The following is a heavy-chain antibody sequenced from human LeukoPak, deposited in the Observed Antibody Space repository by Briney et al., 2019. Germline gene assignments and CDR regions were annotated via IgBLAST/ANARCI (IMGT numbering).Heavy chain of an antibody. CDR1: GGSISSYY. CDR3: ARHARNILNAYDM. J-gene: IGHJ3*02. D-gene: IGHD2-2*02. V-gene: IGHV4-59*08. Sequence: SETLSLTCTVSGGSISSYYWSWIRQPPAKGLEWIAYIYYSGSTKYNPSLKSRVTISVDTSKNQFSLKVNFVTAADTAVYYCARHARNILNAYDMWGQGTIVTVSS. CDR2: IYYSGST.